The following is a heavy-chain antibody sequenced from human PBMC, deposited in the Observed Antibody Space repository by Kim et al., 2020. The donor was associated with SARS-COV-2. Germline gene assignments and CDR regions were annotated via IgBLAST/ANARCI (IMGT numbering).Heavy chain of an antibody. CDR3: ARDRVYQKATGQQQAAVHLSGGPFDP. Sequence: ASVKVSCKASGYTFTSYYMHWVRQAPGQGLEWMGIINPSGGSTSYAQKFQGRVTMTRDTSTSTVYMELSSLRSEDTAVYYCARDRVYQKATGQQQAAVHLSGGPFDPWGQGTLVTVSS. CDR2: INPSGGST. J-gene: IGHJ5*02. D-gene: IGHD6-13*01. CDR1: GYTFTSYY. V-gene: IGHV1-46*01.